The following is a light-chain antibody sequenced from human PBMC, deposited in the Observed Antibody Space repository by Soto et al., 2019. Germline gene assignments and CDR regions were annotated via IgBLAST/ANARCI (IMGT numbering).Light chain of an antibody. CDR2: GAS. CDR1: QSVSSSY. V-gene: IGKV3-20*01. CDR3: QQYGNSPYT. Sequence: EMVLTQSPGPLSLSPGERATPSCRASQSVSSSYLAWYQQKPGQAPRLLIYGASSRATCIPDRFSGSGSRTDFTLTISTLEHEDSAVYYCQQYGNSPYTGGRGTELEIK. J-gene: IGKJ2*01.